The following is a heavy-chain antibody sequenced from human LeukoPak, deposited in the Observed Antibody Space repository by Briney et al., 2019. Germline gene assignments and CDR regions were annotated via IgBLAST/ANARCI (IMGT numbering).Heavy chain of an antibody. Sequence: GGSLRLSCAASGFTVSSNYMSWVRQAPGKGLEWVSLIYSGGSTYYADSVKGRFTISRDNSKNTLYLQMNSLRAEDTAVYYCARSQYGSGSYYKDYYGMDVWGQGTTVTVSS. J-gene: IGHJ6*02. D-gene: IGHD3-10*01. CDR3: ARSQYGSGSYYKDYYGMDV. V-gene: IGHV3-66*02. CDR2: IYSGGST. CDR1: GFTVSSNY.